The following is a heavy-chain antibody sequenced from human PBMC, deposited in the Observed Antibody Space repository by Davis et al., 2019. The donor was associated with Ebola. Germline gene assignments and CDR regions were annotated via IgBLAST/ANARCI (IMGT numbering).Heavy chain of an antibody. Sequence: AASVTVSCKASGDTFSSYSINWVRQAPGQGLEWMGGIIPILGTENYAQKFQGRITITADEFTNTAYMELSSLKSEDTAVYYCARGLRENWFDPWGQGTLVTVSS. CDR1: GDTFSSYS. V-gene: IGHV1-69*13. CDR2: IIPILGTE. J-gene: IGHJ5*01. D-gene: IGHD5-12*01. CDR3: ARGLRENWFDP.